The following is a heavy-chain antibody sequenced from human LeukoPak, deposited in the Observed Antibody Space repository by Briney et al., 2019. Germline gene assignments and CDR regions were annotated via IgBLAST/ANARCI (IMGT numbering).Heavy chain of an antibody. V-gene: IGHV3-23*01. CDR3: AKVPTQIPNPYSSIGYCSGGSCSDFDI. CDR2: ISGIGGST. D-gene: IGHD2-15*01. J-gene: IGHJ3*02. Sequence: RSGGSLRLSCAASGFPFSSYAMSWVRQAPGKGLEWVSAISGIGGSTYYPDSVKGRSTIYRHNSKNTLYLQMNSLRAEDTAVYYCAKVPTQIPNPYSSIGYCSGGSCSDFDIWGQGTMVTVSS. CDR1: GFPFSSYA.